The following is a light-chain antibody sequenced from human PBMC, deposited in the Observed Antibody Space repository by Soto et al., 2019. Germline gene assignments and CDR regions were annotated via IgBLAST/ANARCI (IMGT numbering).Light chain of an antibody. CDR2: LDSAGSH. CDR3: QTCGTGIHVV. J-gene: IGLJ2*01. V-gene: IGLV4-69*01. CDR1: SGHSSYA. Sequence: QLVLTQSPSASASLGASVKLNCTLSSGHSSYAIAWHQQQPVKGPRYLMKLDSAGSHTKGDAIPDRFSGSSSGAERYLTISSLPSEDEADYYCQTCGTGIHVVFGGGNKLTVL.